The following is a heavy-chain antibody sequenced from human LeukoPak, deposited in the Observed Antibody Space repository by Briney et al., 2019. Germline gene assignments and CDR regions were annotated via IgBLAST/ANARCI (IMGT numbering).Heavy chain of an antibody. J-gene: IGHJ4*02. Sequence: GSSVKVSCKASGGTFSSYAISWVRQAPGQGLEWMGGIIPIFGTANYAQKFQGRVTITADESTSTAYMELSSLRSEDTAVYYCARGGLRFLEWLLYLDYWGQGTLVTVSS. CDR1: GGTFSSYA. V-gene: IGHV1-69*01. D-gene: IGHD3-3*01. CDR2: IIPIFGTA. CDR3: ARGGLRFLEWLLYLDY.